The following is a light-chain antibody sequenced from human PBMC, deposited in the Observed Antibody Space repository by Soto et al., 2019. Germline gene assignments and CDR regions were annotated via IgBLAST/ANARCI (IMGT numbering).Light chain of an antibody. Sequence: AIRMTQSPSSLSASTGDRVTITCRASQGISSYLAWYQQKPGKAPKLLIYAASTLQSGVPSRLSGSGSGTDFTLTISCLQSEDFATYYCQQYDSYPPTFGHGTKVEIK. J-gene: IGKJ1*01. CDR2: AAS. CDR3: QQYDSYPPT. CDR1: QGISSY. V-gene: IGKV1-8*01.